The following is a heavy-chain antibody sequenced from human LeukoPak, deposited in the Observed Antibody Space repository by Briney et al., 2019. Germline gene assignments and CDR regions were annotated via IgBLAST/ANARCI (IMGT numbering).Heavy chain of an antibody. CDR2: FDPEDGET. D-gene: IGHD6-19*01. CDR3: ARLGQWLGDYMDI. V-gene: IGHV1-24*01. J-gene: IGHJ6*03. Sequence: GASVKVSCKVSGYTLTELSMHWGRQAPGKGLEWMGGFDPEDGETIYAQKFQGRVTMTRDTSISTAYMELSSLRSDDTAVFYCARLGQWLGDYMDIWGKGTTVTVSS. CDR1: GYTLTELS.